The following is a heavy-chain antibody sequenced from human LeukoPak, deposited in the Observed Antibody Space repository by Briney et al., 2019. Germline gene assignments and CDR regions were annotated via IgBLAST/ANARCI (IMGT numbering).Heavy chain of an antibody. J-gene: IGHJ1*01. D-gene: IGHD2-15*01. CDR1: GFTFSSYA. CDR2: ISGSGGST. V-gene: IGHV3-23*01. Sequence: PGGSLRLSCAACGFTFSSYAMSWVRQAPGKALEWVSAISGSGGSTYYADSVKGRFTISRDNSKNTLYLQMNSLRAEDTAVYYCASAAYCSGGSCYPLQHWGQGTLVTVSS. CDR3: ASAAYCSGGSCYPLQH.